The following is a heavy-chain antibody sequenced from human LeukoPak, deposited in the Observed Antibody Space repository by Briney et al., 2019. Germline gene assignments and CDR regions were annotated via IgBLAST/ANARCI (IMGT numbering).Heavy chain of an antibody. CDR1: GSTFSSYA. V-gene: IGHV3-23*01. CDR2: ISGSGGST. Sequence: GGSLTLSCAVSGSTFSSYAMSWVRQAPEKGLEWVSIISGSGGSTYYADSVKGRFTISRDNSKNTLYLQINSLRVEDTAVYYCAKDRGIGSSWYSGAFDIWGQGTMVTVSS. D-gene: IGHD6-13*01. CDR3: AKDRGIGSSWYSGAFDI. J-gene: IGHJ3*02.